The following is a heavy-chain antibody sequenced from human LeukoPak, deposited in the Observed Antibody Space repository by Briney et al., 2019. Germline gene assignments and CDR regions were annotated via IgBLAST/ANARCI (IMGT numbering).Heavy chain of an antibody. CDR2: IIPIFGTA. V-gene: IGHV1-69*05. D-gene: IGHD6-19*01. Sequence: SVKVSCKASGGTFSSYAISWVRQAPGQGLEWMGGIIPIFGTANYAQKFQGRVTITTDESTSTAYMELSSLRSEDRAVYYCARGKRAVTGTLGYWGQGTLVTVSS. J-gene: IGHJ4*02. CDR3: ARGKRAVTGTLGY. CDR1: GGTFSSYA.